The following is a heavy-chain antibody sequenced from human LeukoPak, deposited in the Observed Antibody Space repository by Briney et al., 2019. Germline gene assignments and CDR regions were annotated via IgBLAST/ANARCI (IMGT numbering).Heavy chain of an antibody. D-gene: IGHD1-14*01. Sequence: ASVKVSCKVSGYTLTELSMHWVRQAPGKGLEWMGGFDPEDGETIYAQKFQGRVTMTEDTSTDTAYMELSSLRSEDTAVYYCARGEPAVASYDYWGQGTLVTVSS. CDR3: ARGEPAVASYDY. CDR1: GYTLTELS. CDR2: FDPEDGET. J-gene: IGHJ4*02. V-gene: IGHV1-24*01.